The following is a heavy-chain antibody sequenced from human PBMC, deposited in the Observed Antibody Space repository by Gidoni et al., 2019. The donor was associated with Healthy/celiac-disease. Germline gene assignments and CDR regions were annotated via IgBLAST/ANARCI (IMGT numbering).Heavy chain of an antibody. J-gene: IGHJ4*02. CDR1: SYG. Sequence: SYGMHWVRQAPGKGLEWVAVISYDGSNKYYADSVKGRFTISRDNSKNTLYLQMNSLRAEDTAVYYCAKGDSSGWYPAYWGQGTLVTVSS. CDR2: ISYDGSNK. D-gene: IGHD6-19*01. CDR3: AKGDSSGWYPAY. V-gene: IGHV3-30*18.